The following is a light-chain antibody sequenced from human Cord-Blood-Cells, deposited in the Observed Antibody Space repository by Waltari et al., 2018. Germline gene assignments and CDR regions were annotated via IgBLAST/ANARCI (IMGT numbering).Light chain of an antibody. CDR3: QQYNSYQYT. CDR2: KAS. V-gene: IGKV1-5*03. CDR1: QSISSW. Sequence: DIQMTQSPSTLSASVGDRVTITCRPSQSISSWLSWYQQKPGKAPKLLIYKASSLESGVPERFSGSGSGTEFTLTISSLQPDDFATYYCQQYNSYQYTFGQGTKLEIK. J-gene: IGKJ2*01.